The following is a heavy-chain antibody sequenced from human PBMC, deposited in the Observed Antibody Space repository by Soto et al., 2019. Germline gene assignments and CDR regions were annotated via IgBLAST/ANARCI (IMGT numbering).Heavy chain of an antibody. J-gene: IGHJ6*02. V-gene: IGHV3-48*01. CDR1: GFTFSSYS. D-gene: IGHD1-26*01. Sequence: EVQLVESGGGLVQPGGSLRLSCAASGFTFSSYSMNWVRQAPGKGLEWVSYISSSSSAIYYAASVNGRFTISRDNSKNSLYLQINSLRAEDSAVYSCARGQSVSYRSYYYDYAMYVWGQGTTVTVPS. CDR2: ISSSSSAI. CDR3: ARGQSVSYRSYYYDYAMYV.